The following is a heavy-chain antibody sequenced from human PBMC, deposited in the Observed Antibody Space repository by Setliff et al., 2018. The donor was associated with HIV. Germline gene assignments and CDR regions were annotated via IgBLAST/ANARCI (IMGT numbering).Heavy chain of an antibody. J-gene: IGHJ4*02. Sequence: PGESLKISCQASGYSFTNFWIGWVRQMPGKGLEWMGIIYPGDSDTRYSPSFQGQVTISADKSISTAYLQWSNLKASDTAMYYCARGATGNPEALDIWGQGTLVTVSS. CDR1: GYSFTNFW. CDR2: IYPGDSDT. V-gene: IGHV5-51*01. D-gene: IGHD6-13*01. CDR3: ARGATGNPEALDI.